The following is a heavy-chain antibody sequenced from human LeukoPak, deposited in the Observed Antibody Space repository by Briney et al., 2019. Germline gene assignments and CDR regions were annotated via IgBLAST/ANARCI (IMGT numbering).Heavy chain of an antibody. V-gene: IGHV3-23*01. D-gene: IGHD4-17*01. J-gene: IGHJ5*02. CDR3: AKTYGDYRNWFDP. Sequence: GGSLRLSCAASGFTFSSYAMSCVRQAPGKGLEWVSAISGSGGSTYYADSVKGRFIISRDNSKNTLYLQMNSLRAEDTAVYYRAKTYGDYRNWFDPWGQGTLVTVSS. CDR2: ISGSGGST. CDR1: GFTFSSYA.